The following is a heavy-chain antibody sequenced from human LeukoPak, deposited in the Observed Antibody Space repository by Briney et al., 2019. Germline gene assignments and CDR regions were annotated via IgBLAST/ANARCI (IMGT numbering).Heavy chain of an antibody. CDR3: ARRRSEGCDFDC. V-gene: IGHV1-18*01. CDR2: ISGYNGNT. CDR1: GYIFSTYG. D-gene: IGHD6-19*01. Sequence: ASVCLSCKASGYIFSTYGISWVRQAPGQGLEWMGCISGYNGNTNYAQNLQGRVTMTTDTSTSTAYMELRSLRSDDTAVYYCARRRSEGCDFDCWGQETVVTVFS. J-gene: IGHJ4*02.